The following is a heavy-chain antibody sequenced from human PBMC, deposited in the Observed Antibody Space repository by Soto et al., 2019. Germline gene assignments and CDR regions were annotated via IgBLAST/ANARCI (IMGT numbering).Heavy chain of an antibody. CDR2: IFYTGVT. V-gene: IGHV4-61*03. J-gene: IGHJ2*01. Sequence: QVQLQESGPGLVKPSETLSLTCSVSGGSVSNASFYWTWIRQAPGTGLEYIGYIFYTGVTNYNPSLTSRLTISLDTSTNHFSLKLNSMTAADTAVYYCVRVLDSSWYADLWGRGTLVTVSS. CDR1: GGSVSNASFY. D-gene: IGHD3-22*01. CDR3: VRVLDSSWYADL.